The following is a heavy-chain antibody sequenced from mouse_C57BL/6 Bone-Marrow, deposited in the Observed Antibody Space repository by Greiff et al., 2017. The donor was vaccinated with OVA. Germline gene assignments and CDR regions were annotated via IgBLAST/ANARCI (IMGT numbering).Heavy chain of an antibody. J-gene: IGHJ2*01. CDR2: IDPANGNT. CDR1: GFNIKNTY. V-gene: IGHV14-3*01. Sequence: EVKLMESVAELVRPGASVKLSCTASGFNIKNTYMHWVKQRPEQGLEWIGRIDPANGNTKYAPKFQGKATITEDTSNNTEYLQLSSLTSEDTDIYYCARAYNGSSEPEDGGQGTTRTVS. CDR3: ARAYNGSSEPED. D-gene: IGHD1-1*01.